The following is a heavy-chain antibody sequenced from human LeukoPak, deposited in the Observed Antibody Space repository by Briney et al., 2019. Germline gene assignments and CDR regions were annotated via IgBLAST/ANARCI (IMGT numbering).Heavy chain of an antibody. CDR1: GFTFSSYG. CDR3: AKGRRREQQLAFDY. V-gene: IGHV3-30*02. D-gene: IGHD6-13*01. CDR2: IWYDGSNK. J-gene: IGHJ4*02. Sequence: PGGSLRLSCAASGFTFSSYGMHWVRQAPGKGLEWVAVIWYDGSNKYYADSVKGRFTISRDNSKNTLYLQMNSLRAEDTAVYYCAKGRRREQQLAFDYWGQGTLVTVSS.